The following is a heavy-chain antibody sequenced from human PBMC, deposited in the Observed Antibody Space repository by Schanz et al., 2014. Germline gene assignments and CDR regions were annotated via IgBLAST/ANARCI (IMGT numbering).Heavy chain of an antibody. CDR2: INPSSGTT. D-gene: IGHD2-2*01. Sequence: QVQLVQSGVEVKRPGASVKVSCKASGYTFTTYYIHWVRQAPGQGLEWMGKINPSSGTTRIAQNFQGRLTVTRDTSTSTVNMELSSLRSEDTAVYYCARGGFFDSTSFDSWGQGTLVNVSS. CDR1: GYTFTTYY. V-gene: IGHV1-46*03. CDR3: ARGGFFDSTSFDS. J-gene: IGHJ4*02.